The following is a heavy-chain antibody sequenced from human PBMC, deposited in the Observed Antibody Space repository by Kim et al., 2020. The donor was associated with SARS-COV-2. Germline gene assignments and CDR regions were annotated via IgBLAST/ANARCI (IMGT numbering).Heavy chain of an antibody. Sequence: SETLSLTCTVSGGSISSSSYYWGWIRQPPGKGLEWIGSIYYSGSTYYNPSLKSRVTISVDTSKNQFSLKLSSVTAADTAVYYCARDDGSGSLDYLGQGT. CDR1: GGSISSSSYY. CDR2: IYYSGST. J-gene: IGHJ4*02. CDR3: ARDDGSGSLDY. V-gene: IGHV4-39*07. D-gene: IGHD3-10*01.